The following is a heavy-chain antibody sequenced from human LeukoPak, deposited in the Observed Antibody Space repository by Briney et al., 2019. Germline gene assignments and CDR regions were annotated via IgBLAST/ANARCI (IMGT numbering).Heavy chain of an antibody. D-gene: IGHD6-13*01. J-gene: IGHJ4*02. Sequence: GGSLRLSCAASGFTFSDYNMNWVRQAPGKGLEWVSSITYSGSYIYYIDSVKGRFTISRDNAKSTLNLYMNRLRAEDTAVYYCARDLRGGRLAANDYWGQGTLVTVSS. CDR2: ITYSGSYI. CDR3: ARDLRGGRLAANDY. CDR1: GFTFSDYN. V-gene: IGHV3-21*06.